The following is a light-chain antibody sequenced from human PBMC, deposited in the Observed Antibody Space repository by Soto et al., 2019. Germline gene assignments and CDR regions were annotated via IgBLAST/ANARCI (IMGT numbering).Light chain of an antibody. CDR2: EVS. J-gene: IGLJ2*01. CDR3: SSYAGGNNLL. CDR1: SSDVGGYNF. V-gene: IGLV2-8*01. Sequence: QSVLTQPPSASGSPGQSVTISCTGTSSDVGGYNFVSWYQQHPGKAPKLIIYEVSKRPSGVPYRFSGSKSGNTASLTVSGLQAEDEADYYCSSYAGGNNLLFXGGTKVTVL.